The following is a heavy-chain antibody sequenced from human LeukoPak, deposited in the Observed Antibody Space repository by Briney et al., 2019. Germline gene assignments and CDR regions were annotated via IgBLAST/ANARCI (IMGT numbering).Heavy chain of an antibody. Sequence: TGGSLRLSCAASGFTFSSYGMHWVRQAPGKGLEWVTFIRYDGSNKYYADSVKGRFTISRDNSKNTLYLQMNSLRAEDTAVYYCATDYSRTSARSVLGCVDSFSYDIWGQGTLVTVSS. V-gene: IGHV3-30*02. CDR3: ATDYSRTSARSVLGCVDSFSYDI. D-gene: IGHD3/OR15-3a*01. CDR2: IRYDGSNK. J-gene: IGHJ4*01. CDR1: GFTFSSYG.